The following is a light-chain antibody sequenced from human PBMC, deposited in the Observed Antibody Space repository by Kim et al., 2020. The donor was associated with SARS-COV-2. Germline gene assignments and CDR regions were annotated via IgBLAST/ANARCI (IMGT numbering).Light chain of an antibody. CDR1: NIGSKS. CDR3: QVWDSSSDPYV. Sequence: SSELTQPPSVSVAPGKTARITCGGNNIGSKSVHWYQQKPGQAPVLVIYYDSDRPSGIPERFSGSNSGNTATLTISRVEAGDEADYYCQVWDSSSDPYVFGTGTKVTVI. CDR2: YDS. V-gene: IGLV3-21*04. J-gene: IGLJ1*01.